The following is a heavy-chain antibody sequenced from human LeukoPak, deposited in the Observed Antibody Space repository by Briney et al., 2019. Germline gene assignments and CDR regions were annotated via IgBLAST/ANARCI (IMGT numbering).Heavy chain of an antibody. CDR2: ISGSGGST. V-gene: IGHV3-23*01. CDR1: GFTFSSYG. D-gene: IGHD6-13*01. CDR3: ARTRSSSSSWYGQFDY. Sequence: PGGSLRLSCAASGFTFSSYGMSWVRQAPGKGLEWVSAISGSGGSTYYADSVKGRFTISRDNSKNTLYLQMNSLRSEDTAVYYCARTRSSSSSWYGQFDYWGQGTLVTVSS. J-gene: IGHJ4*02.